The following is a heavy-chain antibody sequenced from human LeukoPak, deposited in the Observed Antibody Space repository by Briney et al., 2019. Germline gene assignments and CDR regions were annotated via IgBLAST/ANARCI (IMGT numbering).Heavy chain of an antibody. J-gene: IGHJ4*02. V-gene: IGHV7-4-1*02. CDR3: ARAKTIEAAGTLGY. CDR2: INTKNGNP. D-gene: IGHD6-13*01. Sequence: GASVKVSCKASGYSFTSYTMNWVRQAPGQGLEWMGWINTKNGNPAYAQGFTGRFVFSLDTSVSTAYLQISSLKAEDTAVYYCARAKTIEAAGTLGYWGQGTLVTVSS. CDR1: GYSFTSYT.